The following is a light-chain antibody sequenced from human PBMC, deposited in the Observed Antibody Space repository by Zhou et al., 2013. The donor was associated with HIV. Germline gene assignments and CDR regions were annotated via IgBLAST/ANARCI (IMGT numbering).Light chain of an antibody. V-gene: IGKV1-13*02. CDR1: QVISNV. CDR3: QQCNSPWT. Sequence: AIQLTQSPSSLSAFVGDRVTITCRASQVISNVLAWYQQKPGQAPKLLISDASNLESGVSSRFSGSGSGTDFTLTISSLQPEDFATYYCQQCNSPWTFGQGTKVEI. CDR2: DAS. J-gene: IGKJ1*01.